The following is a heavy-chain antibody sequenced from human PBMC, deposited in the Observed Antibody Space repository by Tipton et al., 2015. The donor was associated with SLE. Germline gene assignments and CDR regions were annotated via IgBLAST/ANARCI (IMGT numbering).Heavy chain of an antibody. CDR3: ARDPQFYQLLSSYFMDV. CDR1: GFTFSSSA. D-gene: IGHD2-2*01. J-gene: IGHJ6*03. CDR2: ISYDGTHK. V-gene: IGHV3-30*04. Sequence: SLRLSCAASGFTFSSSAVHWVRQAPGKGLEWVAVISYDGTHKYYAESVKGRLTISRDNSKNTLYLQVNSLRAEDTAVYFCARDPQFYQLLSSYFMDVWGKGTTVTVSS.